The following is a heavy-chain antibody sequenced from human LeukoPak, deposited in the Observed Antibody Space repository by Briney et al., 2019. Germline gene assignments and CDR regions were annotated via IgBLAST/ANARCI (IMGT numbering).Heavy chain of an antibody. CDR2: ISSDSAYI. Sequence: KAGGSLRLSCAASGFTFNSYSMVWVRQAPGKGPEWLSSISSDSAYIYYADSARGRFTISRDNSKNTLYLQMNSLRAEDTAVYYCAKDTPDDPADYDILTGYYTRLDYWGQGTLVTVSS. CDR1: GFTFNSYS. D-gene: IGHD3-9*01. V-gene: IGHV3-21*04. J-gene: IGHJ4*02. CDR3: AKDTPDDPADYDILTGYYTRLDY.